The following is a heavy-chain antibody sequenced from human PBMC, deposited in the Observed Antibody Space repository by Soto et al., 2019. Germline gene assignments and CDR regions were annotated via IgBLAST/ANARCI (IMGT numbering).Heavy chain of an antibody. J-gene: IGHJ6*02. V-gene: IGHV4-39*01. CDR2: IYYSGAT. CDR1: GGFISGRTYY. Sequence: SETLSLTCTASGGFISGRTYYWAWIRQPPGKGLDWIASIYYSGATYYNPSLKSRISISADTSKNQISLNLTSVTAADTAVYYCARQQAITVTYFYGMDLWGQGTTVTVSS. CDR3: ARQQAITVTYFYGMDL. D-gene: IGHD4-4*01.